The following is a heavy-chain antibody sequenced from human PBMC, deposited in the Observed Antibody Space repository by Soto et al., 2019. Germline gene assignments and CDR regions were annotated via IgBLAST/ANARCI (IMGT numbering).Heavy chain of an antibody. CDR2: INPNSGGT. CDR3: ARDGVCSGGSCYSLHYGMDV. Sequence: GASVKVSCKASGYTFTGYYMHWVRQAPGQGLEWMGWINPNSGGTNYAQKFQGWVTMTRDTSISTAYTELSRLRSDDTAVYYCARDGVCSGGSCYSLHYGMDVWGQGTTVTVSS. CDR1: GYTFTGYY. V-gene: IGHV1-2*04. J-gene: IGHJ6*02. D-gene: IGHD2-15*01.